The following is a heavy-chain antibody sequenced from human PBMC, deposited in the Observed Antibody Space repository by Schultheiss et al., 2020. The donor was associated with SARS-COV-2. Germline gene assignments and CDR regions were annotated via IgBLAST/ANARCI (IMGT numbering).Heavy chain of an antibody. Sequence: SETLSLTCTVSGGSIRSYYWNWIRQPPGKGLERIGCRHFSGSTKYSSSFKSRVTIAVDTSKNHLSLKLRSVTAADTAVYYCARHVNTWNDRGYYYYGMDVWGQGTTVTVSS. J-gene: IGHJ6*02. CDR3: ARHVNTWNDRGYYYYGMDV. D-gene: IGHD1-1*01. CDR2: RHFSGST. CDR1: GGSIRSYY. V-gene: IGHV4-59*08.